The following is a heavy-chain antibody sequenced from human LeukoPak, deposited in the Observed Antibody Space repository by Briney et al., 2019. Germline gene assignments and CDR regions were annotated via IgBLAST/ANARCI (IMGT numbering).Heavy chain of an antibody. V-gene: IGHV3-21*01. CDR1: GFTFSSYS. CDR3: ARGKTSQNIVTRKTYNWFDP. CDR2: ISTSSIYI. Sequence: PGGSQRLSCAASGFTFSSYSMNWVRQAPGKGLEWVSSISTSSIYIYYADSVKGRFTISRDNAKNSLYLQMKSLRAEDTAVYYCARGKTSQNIVTRKTYNWFDPWGQGTLVTVSS. J-gene: IGHJ5*02. D-gene: IGHD2/OR15-2a*01.